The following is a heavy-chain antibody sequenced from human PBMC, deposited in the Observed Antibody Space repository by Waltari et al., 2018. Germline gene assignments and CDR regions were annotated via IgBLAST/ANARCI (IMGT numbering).Heavy chain of an antibody. CDR1: GFTFSSYG. CDR3: AKDHIEFSGYDY. D-gene: IGHD5-12*01. V-gene: IGHV3-30*02. J-gene: IGHJ4*02. CDR2: IRYDGSNK. Sequence: QVQLVESGGGVVQPGGSLRLSCAASGFTFSSYGMHWVRPAPGKGLEWVAFIRYDGSNKYYADSVKGRFTSSRDNSKNTLYLQMNSLRAEDTAVYYCAKDHIEFSGYDYWGQGTLVTVSS.